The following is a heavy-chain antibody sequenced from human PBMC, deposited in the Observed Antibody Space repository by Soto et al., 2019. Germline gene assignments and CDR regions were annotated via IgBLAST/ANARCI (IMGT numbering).Heavy chain of an antibody. Sequence: QVQLQESGPGQVKPSQTLSLTCTVSGGSIYSGAYYWSWIRQPPGKGLEWIGYIHYSGNTYYNPSLKSRLTISMDTSKNQFSLKLTSVSAADTAVYYCASADGYNSAGVLDWGQGTLVTVSS. CDR1: GGSIYSGAYY. V-gene: IGHV4-30-4*01. CDR3: ASADGYNSAGVLD. D-gene: IGHD5-12*01. J-gene: IGHJ4*02. CDR2: IHYSGNT.